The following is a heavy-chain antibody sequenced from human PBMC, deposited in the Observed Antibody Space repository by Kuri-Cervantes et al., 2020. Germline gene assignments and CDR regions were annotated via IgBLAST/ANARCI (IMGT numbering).Heavy chain of an antibody. CDR2: IYHSGST. CDR1: GGSISSGGYS. D-gene: IGHD3-10*01. J-gene: IGHJ6*02. V-gene: IGHV4-30-2*01. Sequence: SETLSLTCAVSGGSISSGGYSWSWIRQPPGKGLEWIGYIYHSGSTYYNPSLKSRVTISVDRSKNQFSLKLSSVTAADTAVYYCARDGSGSYYNLFNYYYGMDVWGQGTTVTVSS. CDR3: ARDGSGSYYNLFNYYYGMDV.